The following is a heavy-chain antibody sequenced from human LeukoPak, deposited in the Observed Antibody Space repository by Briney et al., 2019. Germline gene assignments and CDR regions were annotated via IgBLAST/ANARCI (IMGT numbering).Heavy chain of an antibody. D-gene: IGHD3-3*01. CDR3: ARAIPRTYYDFWSGYLTKYHFDY. J-gene: IGHJ4*02. CDR1: GGSFSGYY. Sequence: SETLSLTCAVYGGSFSGYYWSWIRQPPGKGLEWIGEINHSGSTNYNPSLKSRVTTSVDTSKNQFSLKLSSVTAADTAVYYCARAIPRTYYDFWSGYLTKYHFDYWGQGTLVTVSS. V-gene: IGHV4-34*01. CDR2: INHSGST.